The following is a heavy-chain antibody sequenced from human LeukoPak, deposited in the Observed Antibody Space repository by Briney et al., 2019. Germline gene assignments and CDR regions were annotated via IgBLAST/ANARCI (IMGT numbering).Heavy chain of an antibody. CDR1: GFTFNNFA. Sequence: GGSLRLSCAASGFTFNNFAMAWVRQAPGKGLEWVSGISGNGGSTYYTDSVKGRFTVSRDNSKNTLFLVMNSLRAEDTAVYYCAKDAISSIAVRRFDYWGQGTLVTVSS. D-gene: IGHD6-6*01. CDR2: ISGNGGST. V-gene: IGHV3-23*01. J-gene: IGHJ4*02. CDR3: AKDAISSIAVRRFDY.